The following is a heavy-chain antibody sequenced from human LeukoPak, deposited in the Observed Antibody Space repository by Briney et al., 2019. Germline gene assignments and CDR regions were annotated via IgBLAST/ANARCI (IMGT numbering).Heavy chain of an antibody. D-gene: IGHD3-10*01. J-gene: IGHJ4*02. CDR2: IIPILGIA. CDR1: GGTFSSYA. CDR3: ARGERGGSGSYFPIDY. Sequence: GASVKVSCKASGGTFSSYAISWVRQAPGQGLEWMGRIIPILGIANYAQKFQGRVTITADESTSTAYMELSSLRSEDTAVYYCARGERGGSGSYFPIDYWGQGTLVTVSS. V-gene: IGHV1-69*04.